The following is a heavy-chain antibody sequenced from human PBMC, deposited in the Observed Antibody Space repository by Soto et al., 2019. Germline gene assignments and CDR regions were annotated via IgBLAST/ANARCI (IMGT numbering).Heavy chain of an antibody. CDR1: GYTLTELS. J-gene: IGHJ4*02. V-gene: IGHV1-24*01. D-gene: IGHD5-18*01. Sequence: ASVKVSCKVSGYTLTELSMHWVRQAPGKGLEWMGGFDPEDGETIYAQKFQGRVTMTEDTSTDTAYMELSSPRSEDTAVYYCATSARGYSYGGGYFDYWGQGTLVTVSS. CDR2: FDPEDGET. CDR3: ATSARGYSYGGGYFDY.